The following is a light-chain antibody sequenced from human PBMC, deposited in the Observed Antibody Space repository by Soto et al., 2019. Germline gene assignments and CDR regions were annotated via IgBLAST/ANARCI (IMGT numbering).Light chain of an antibody. Sequence: DLAMTQTPLSLHVTLGQPASISCRSSQSLVHTNGKTYLSWLHQRPGQPPRLLIYEISNRFFGVPDRFSGSGAGTEFTLKISRVEAEDVGVYYCMQARQSPTFGPGTKVDIE. V-gene: IGKV2-24*01. CDR2: EIS. CDR3: MQARQSPT. CDR1: QSLVHTNGKTY. J-gene: IGKJ3*01.